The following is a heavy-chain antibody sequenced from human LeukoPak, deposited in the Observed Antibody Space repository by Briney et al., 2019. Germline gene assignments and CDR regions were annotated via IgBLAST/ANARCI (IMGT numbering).Heavy chain of an antibody. V-gene: IGHV1-46*01. J-gene: IGHJ4*02. CDR3: ARGPLQWLGIGVNDY. D-gene: IGHD6-19*01. CDR1: GYTFTSYY. CDR2: INPSGGDT. Sequence: ASVKVSCKASGYTFTSYYMHWVRQAPGQGLEWMGIINPSGGDTSYAQKFQGRLTMTRDTSTNTAYMELRSLSSDDTAVYYCARGPLQWLGIGVNDYWGQGTLVTVSS.